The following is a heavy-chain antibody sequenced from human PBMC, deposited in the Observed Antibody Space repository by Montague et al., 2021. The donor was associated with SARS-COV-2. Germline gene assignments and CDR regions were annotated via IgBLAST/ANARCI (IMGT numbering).Heavy chain of an antibody. J-gene: IGHJ4*02. V-gene: IGHV4-34*01. CDR2: INHSGST. D-gene: IGHD3-10*01. CDR3: ARGARQGYGFRLGPFDY. CDR1: GGSFSGYY. Sequence: SETLSLTCAVDGGSFSGYYWNWIRQPPGKGLEWIGEINHSGSTNYNPSLKSRVTMSVDTSKNQFSLKLSSVTAADTAVYYCARGARQGYGFRLGPFDYWGQGTLVTVSS.